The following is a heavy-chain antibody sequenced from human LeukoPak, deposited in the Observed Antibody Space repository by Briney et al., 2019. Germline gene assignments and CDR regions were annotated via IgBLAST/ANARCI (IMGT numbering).Heavy chain of an antibody. J-gene: IGHJ6*02. CDR2: IYSGGST. D-gene: IGHD2-2*01. V-gene: IGHV3-53*04. CDR3: ATRRENYYYYGVDV. Sequence: GGSLRLSCAASGLTVSSSYMSWVRQAPGKGLEWASVIYSGGSTYYADSVKGRFTISRHNSKNTLYLQMNSLRPEDTAVYYCATRRENYYYYGVDVWGQGTTVTVSS. CDR1: GLTVSSSY.